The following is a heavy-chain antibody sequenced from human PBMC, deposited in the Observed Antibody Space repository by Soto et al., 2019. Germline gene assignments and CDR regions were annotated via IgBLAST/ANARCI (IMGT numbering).Heavy chain of an antibody. V-gene: IGHV2-26*01. Sequence: QVTLKESGPVLVKPTETLTLTCTVSGFSLSNARMGVSWIRQPPGKALEWLAHIFSNDEKSYSTSLKSRLTIPRTPPKSRVVLTMTNMAPVDKATYSCAGIREAARPVPFDYWGQGPLVTVSS. CDR2: IFSNDEK. D-gene: IGHD6-6*01. CDR1: GFSLSNARMG. CDR3: AGIREAARPVPFDY. J-gene: IGHJ4*02.